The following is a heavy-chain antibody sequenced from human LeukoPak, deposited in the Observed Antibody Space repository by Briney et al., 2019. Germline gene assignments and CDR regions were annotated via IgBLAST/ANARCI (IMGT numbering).Heavy chain of an antibody. CDR3: AKDKIQLWLRYYFDY. D-gene: IGHD5-18*01. J-gene: IGHJ4*02. CDR1: GFTFSNYW. V-gene: IGHV3-74*01. Sequence: GRSLRLSCAASGFTFSNYWMHWVRQAPGKGLVWASRIDRDGRSTDYADSVKGRFTISRDNSKNTLYLQMNSLRAEDTAVYYCAKDKIQLWLRYYFDYWGQGTLVTVSS. CDR2: IDRDGRST.